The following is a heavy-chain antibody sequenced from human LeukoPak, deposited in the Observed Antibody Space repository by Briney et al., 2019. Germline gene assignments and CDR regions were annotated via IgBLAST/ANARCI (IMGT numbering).Heavy chain of an antibody. CDR1: GFTFSSYW. Sequence: GGSLRLSCAASGFTFSSYWMSWVRQAPGKGLEWVAVISYDGSDKYSADSVKGRFTISRDNSKNTLYLQMNSLRAEDTAVYYCAKNAHYQGYSYGGIDYWGQGTLVTVSS. CDR2: ISYDGSDK. CDR3: AKNAHYQGYSYGGIDY. J-gene: IGHJ4*02. D-gene: IGHD5-18*01. V-gene: IGHV3-30*18.